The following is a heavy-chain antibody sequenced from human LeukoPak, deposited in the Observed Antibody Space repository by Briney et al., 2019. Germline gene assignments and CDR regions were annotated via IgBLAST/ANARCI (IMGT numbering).Heavy chain of an antibody. D-gene: IGHD4-23*01. CDR3: ARLGGGNSSSGRWELRENWFDP. J-gene: IGHJ5*02. Sequence: SETLSLTCTVSGGSVSSTTYYWSWIRQPPGKGLEWIGYIYYSGSTNYNPSLKSRVTISVDTSKNQFSLKLSSVTAADTAVYYCARLGGGNSSSGRWELRENWFDPWGQGTLVTVSS. CDR2: IYYSGST. CDR1: GGSVSSTTYY. V-gene: IGHV4-61*01.